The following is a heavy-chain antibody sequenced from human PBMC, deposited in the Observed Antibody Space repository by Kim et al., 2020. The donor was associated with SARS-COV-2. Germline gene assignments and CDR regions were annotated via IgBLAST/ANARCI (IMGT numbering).Heavy chain of an antibody. D-gene: IGHD2-15*01. CDR3: ARVRGGHGVDY. CDR1: GDSMSNGHYN. Sequence: SETLSLTCTVSGDSMSNGHYNGKWIRQHPGKGLDWIVCIDYSGSTSYNPSLKSRITLSVDRSKNQFSHKLSSVTAADTPLYYCARVRGGHGVDYWGQGTLVTVSS. CDR2: IDYSGST. V-gene: IGHV4-31*03. J-gene: IGHJ4*02.